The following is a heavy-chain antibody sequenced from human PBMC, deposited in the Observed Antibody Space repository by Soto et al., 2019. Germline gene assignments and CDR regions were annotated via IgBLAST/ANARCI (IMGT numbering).Heavy chain of an antibody. CDR2: IKQAGSDK. D-gene: IGHD1-1*01. J-gene: IGHJ4*02. V-gene: IGHV3-7*01. CDR1: GFTFSAYW. CDR3: SREKRANCYFEY. Sequence: EVQLVESGGGLVQTGGSLRLSCADSGFTFSAYWMSWVRQAPGKGLEWVANIKQAGSDKYYVDSVNVRFIISRDDAKNSLFLQVNSLRVEYTAVYYCSREKRANCYFEYWGQGNLVTVSS.